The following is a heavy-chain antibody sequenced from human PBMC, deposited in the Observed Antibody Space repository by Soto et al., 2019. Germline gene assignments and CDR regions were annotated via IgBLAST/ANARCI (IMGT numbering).Heavy chain of an antibody. CDR3: ARGYYYGSGSYYNQRWFDP. CDR1: GGSFSGYY. CDR2: INHSGST. Sequence: SETLSLTCAVYGGSFSGYYWSWIRQPPGKGLEWIGEINHSGSTNYNPSLKSRVTISVDTSKNQFSLKLSSVTAADTAVYYCARGYYYGSGSYYNQRWFDPWGQGTLVTVSS. J-gene: IGHJ5*02. D-gene: IGHD3-10*01. V-gene: IGHV4-34*01.